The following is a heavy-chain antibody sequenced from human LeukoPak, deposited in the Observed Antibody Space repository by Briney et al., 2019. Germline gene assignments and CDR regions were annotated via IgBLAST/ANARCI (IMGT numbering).Heavy chain of an antibody. CDR1: VFTFSSYA. Sequence: GGSLRLSCAPSVFTFSSYAMSWVRQAPGKGLEWVSAISGSGGSTYYADSVKGPFTISRDNSQNTLYLQMNSLRAEDTAVYYCANPQYTSSWYAGFDYWGQGTLVTVSS. CDR3: ANPQYTSSWYAGFDY. D-gene: IGHD6-13*01. J-gene: IGHJ4*02. CDR2: ISGSGGST. V-gene: IGHV3-23*01.